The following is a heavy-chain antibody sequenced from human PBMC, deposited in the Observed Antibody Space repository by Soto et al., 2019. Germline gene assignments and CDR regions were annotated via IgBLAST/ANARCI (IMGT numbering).Heavy chain of an antibody. V-gene: IGHV4-31*03. CDR1: GNSIATGAYY. CDR2: ISHSGSA. CDR3: ARVGRSTTPLGAFDI. Sequence: TLSPTCTVSGNSIATGAYYWSGIRPHPGKGLEWIGYISHSGSAYYNPSLKSRFTISLDMSKNHFSLKLPAVTAADTAVYYCARVGRSTTPLGAFDIWGPGTKVTVSS. D-gene: IGHD1-26*01. J-gene: IGHJ3*02.